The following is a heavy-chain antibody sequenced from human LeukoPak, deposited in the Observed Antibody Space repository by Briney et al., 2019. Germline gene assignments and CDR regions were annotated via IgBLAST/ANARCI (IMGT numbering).Heavy chain of an antibody. CDR1: GGSISSYY. Sequence: PSETLSLTCTVSGGSISSYYWSWIRQPPGKGLEWIGYIYYSGSTYYNPSLKSRLTISVDTSKNQFSLKLSSVTAADTAVYYCARADTYSSSWYKVLQGFDIWGQGTMVTVSS. J-gene: IGHJ3*02. CDR2: IYYSGST. CDR3: ARADTYSSSWYKVLQGFDI. V-gene: IGHV4-59*08. D-gene: IGHD6-13*01.